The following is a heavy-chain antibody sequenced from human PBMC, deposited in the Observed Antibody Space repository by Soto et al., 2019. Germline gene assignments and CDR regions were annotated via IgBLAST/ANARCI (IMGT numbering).Heavy chain of an antibody. J-gene: IGHJ3*02. CDR3: ARSKQWLAGDAFDI. D-gene: IGHD6-19*01. CDR2: INHSGST. Sequence: SETLSLTCAVYVGSFSVYYWGWIRQPPGKGLELIGEINHSGSTNYNPSLKSRVTISVDTSKNQFSLKLSSVTAADTAVYYCARSKQWLAGDAFDIWGQGTMVTVSS. V-gene: IGHV4-34*01. CDR1: VGSFSVYY.